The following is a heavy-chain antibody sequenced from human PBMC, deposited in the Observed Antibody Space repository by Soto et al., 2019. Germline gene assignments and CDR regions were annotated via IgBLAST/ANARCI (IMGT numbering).Heavy chain of an antibody. J-gene: IGHJ4*02. V-gene: IGHV1-46*01. CDR2: INPSGGIT. CDR1: VFTFTSYF. CDR3: ARAPARQNWGPVFDS. D-gene: IGHD7-27*01. Sequence: GXSVKVSCKTSVFTFTSYFNHWVRQAPGQGLEWMGMINPSGGITSFAQKFQGRVTMTRDTSTSTVYMELSDLRSEDTAVYYCARAPARQNWGPVFDSWRQGTLVTVSS.